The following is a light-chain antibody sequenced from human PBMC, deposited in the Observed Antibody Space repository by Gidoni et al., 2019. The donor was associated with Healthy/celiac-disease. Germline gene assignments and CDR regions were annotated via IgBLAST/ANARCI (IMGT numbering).Light chain of an antibody. CDR2: DAS. Sequence: EIVLTQSPATLSLAPGERATLSCRASQSVSIYLAWYQQKPGQAPRLLIYDASNSATGIPARFSGSGSGTYFTLTISSLEPEDFAVYYCQRRSNWQITFGQXTRLEIK. V-gene: IGKV3-11*01. CDR3: QRRSNWQIT. CDR1: QSVSIY. J-gene: IGKJ5*01.